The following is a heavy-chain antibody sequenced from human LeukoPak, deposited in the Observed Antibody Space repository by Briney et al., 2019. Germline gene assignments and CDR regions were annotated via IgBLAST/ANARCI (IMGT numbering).Heavy chain of an antibody. CDR3: ARDVSAGSQFFDY. Sequence: ASVTVSCKASEYTFTNFYMHWVRQAPGQGLEWMGIINPSGGTTTYAQKFQGRVTMTRDTSTNTVYMDLSSLRSEDTAVYYCARDVSAGSQFFDYWGQGTLVTVSS. V-gene: IGHV1-46*01. CDR1: EYTFTNFY. J-gene: IGHJ4*02. D-gene: IGHD6-19*01. CDR2: INPSGGTT.